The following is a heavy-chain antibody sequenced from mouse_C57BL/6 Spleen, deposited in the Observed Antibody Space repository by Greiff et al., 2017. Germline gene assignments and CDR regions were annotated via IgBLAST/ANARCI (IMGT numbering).Heavy chain of an antibody. J-gene: IGHJ2*01. CDR3: AREGDGYAGYFDY. CDR1: GYSITSGYD. V-gene: IGHV3-1*01. CDR2: ISYSGST. D-gene: IGHD2-2*01. Sequence: EVQLQESGPGMVKPSQSLSLTCTVTGYSITSGYDWHWIRHFPGNKLEWMGYISYSGSTNYNPSLKSRISITHDTSKNHFFLKLNSVTTEDTATYYCAREGDGYAGYFDYWGQGTTLTVSS.